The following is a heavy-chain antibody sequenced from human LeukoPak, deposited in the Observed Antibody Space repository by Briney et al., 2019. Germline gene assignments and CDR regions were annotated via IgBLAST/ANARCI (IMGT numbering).Heavy chain of an antibody. Sequence: PGGSLRLSCAASGFTFSSYAMSWVRQAPGKGLEWVSAISGSGGSTYYADSVKGRFTISRDNSKNTLYLQMNSLRAEDTAVYYCASEGQYGHYYDSSGYFDYWGQGTLVTVSS. CDR2: ISGSGGST. D-gene: IGHD3-22*01. V-gene: IGHV3-23*01. CDR1: GFTFSSYA. J-gene: IGHJ4*02. CDR3: ASEGQYGHYYDSSGYFDY.